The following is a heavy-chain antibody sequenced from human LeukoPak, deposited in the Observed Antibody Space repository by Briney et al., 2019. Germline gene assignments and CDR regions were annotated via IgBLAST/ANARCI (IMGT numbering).Heavy chain of an antibody. CDR1: GFTFSSYE. D-gene: IGHD2-15*01. CDR3: ARGGYCSGPTCYSFWY. V-gene: IGHV3-48*03. J-gene: IGHJ3*01. Sequence: GGSLRLSCAASGFTFSSYEMNWVRQAPGKGLEWVSYISSGRTIYYADSVKGRFTISRDNAKNSLYLQMNSLRAEDTALYYCARGGYCSGPTCYSFWYWGQGAMVTVSS. CDR2: ISSGRTI.